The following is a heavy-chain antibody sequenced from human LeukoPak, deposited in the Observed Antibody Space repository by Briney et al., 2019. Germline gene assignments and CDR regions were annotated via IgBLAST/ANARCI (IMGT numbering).Heavy chain of an antibody. CDR3: ARFQYKAAFDI. D-gene: IGHD1-1*01. CDR2: IHYSGST. V-gene: IGHV4-59*01. CDR1: GDSLSKYF. J-gene: IGHJ3*02. Sequence: SETLSLTCSVSGDSLSKYFWSWIQQSPGKGLEWIGYIHYSGSTNYNPSLKNRVTMSVDTSKNQFSLKLNSVTAAATAVYYCARFQYKAAFDIWGQGTMVTVSS.